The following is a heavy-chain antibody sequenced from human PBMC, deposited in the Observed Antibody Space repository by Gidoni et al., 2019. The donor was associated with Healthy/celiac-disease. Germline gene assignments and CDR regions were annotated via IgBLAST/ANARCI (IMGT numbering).Heavy chain of an antibody. V-gene: IGHV4-59*08. J-gene: IGHJ4*02. CDR3: ARQPYSSSSPFDY. CDR1: GGSSSSYY. D-gene: IGHD6-6*01. Sequence: QVQLQESCPGLVKPSEPLSLTCPVSGGSSSSYYWSWIRQHPGKGLEWIGYIYYSGSTNYNPSLKSRVTISVDTYKNQFSLKLSSVTAADTAVYYCARQPYSSSSPFDYWGQGTLVTVSS. CDR2: IYYSGST.